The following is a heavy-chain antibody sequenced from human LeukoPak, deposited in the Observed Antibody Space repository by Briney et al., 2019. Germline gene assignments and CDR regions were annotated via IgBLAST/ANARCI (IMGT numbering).Heavy chain of an antibody. CDR3: ARAVDYYDSSGYPSYYFDY. CDR2: INGDGSRT. D-gene: IGHD3-22*01. J-gene: IGHJ4*02. V-gene: IGHV3-74*01. Sequence: GGSLRLSCAASGFTFSNYWMHWVRQAPGKGLVWVSRINGDGSRTNYADSVKGRFTISRDNSKNTLYLQMNSLRAEDTAVYYCARAVDYYDSSGYPSYYFDYWGQGTLVTVSS. CDR1: GFTFSNYW.